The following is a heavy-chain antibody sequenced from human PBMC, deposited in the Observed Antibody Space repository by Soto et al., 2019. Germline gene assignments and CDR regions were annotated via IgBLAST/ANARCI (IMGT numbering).Heavy chain of an antibody. Sequence: SGPTLVNPTQTLTLTCTFSGFSLSTSGMRVSWIRQPPGKALEWLARIDWDDDKFYSTSQKTRLTISKDTSKNQVVLTMTNMDPVDTATYYCARMNGYSYGPSWFDPWGQGTLVTVSS. V-gene: IGHV2-70*04. J-gene: IGHJ5*02. D-gene: IGHD5-18*01. CDR3: ARMNGYSYGPSWFDP. CDR1: GFSLSTSGMR. CDR2: IDWDDDK.